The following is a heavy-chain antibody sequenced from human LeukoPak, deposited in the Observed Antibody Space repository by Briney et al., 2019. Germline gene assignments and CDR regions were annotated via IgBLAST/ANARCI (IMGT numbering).Heavy chain of an antibody. CDR2: INPNSGGT. V-gene: IGHV1-2*02. J-gene: IGHJ4*02. CDR3: ARDHNYYGSGSYYNVDY. D-gene: IGHD3-10*01. Sequence: ASVRVSCKASGYIFTDYYMHWVRQAPGQGLEWMGWINPNSGGTNYAQKFQGRVTMTRDTSISTAYMELSRLRSDDTAVYYCARDHNYYGSGSYYNVDYWGQGTLVTVSS. CDR1: GYIFTDYY.